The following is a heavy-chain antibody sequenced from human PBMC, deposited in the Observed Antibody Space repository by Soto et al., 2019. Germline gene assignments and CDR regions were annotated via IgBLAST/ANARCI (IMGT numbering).Heavy chain of an antibody. D-gene: IGHD6-13*01. V-gene: IGHV3-30*18. CDR2: ISYDGSNK. Sequence: PGGSLRLSCAASGFTFSSYGMHWVRQAPGKGLEWVAVISYDGSNKYYADSVKGRFTISRDNSKNTLYLQMNSLRAEDTAVYYCAKDGYSSSWTDWYYYGMDVWGQGTTVTVS. CDR3: AKDGYSSSWTDWYYYGMDV. J-gene: IGHJ6*02. CDR1: GFTFSSYG.